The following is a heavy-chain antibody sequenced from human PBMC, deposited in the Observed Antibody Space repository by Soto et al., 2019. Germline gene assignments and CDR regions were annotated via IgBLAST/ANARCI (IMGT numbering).Heavy chain of an antibody. J-gene: IGHJ4*02. Sequence: LSLTFTVSGGSISSSSYYWGWIRQPPGKGLEWIGSIYYSGSTYHNPSLKSRVTISVDTSKNQFSLKLSSVTAADTAVYYCARYRVSSGWVDYWGQGTLVTVSS. CDR1: GGSISSSSYY. V-gene: IGHV4-39*01. CDR2: IYYSGST. CDR3: ARYRVSSGWVDY. D-gene: IGHD6-19*01.